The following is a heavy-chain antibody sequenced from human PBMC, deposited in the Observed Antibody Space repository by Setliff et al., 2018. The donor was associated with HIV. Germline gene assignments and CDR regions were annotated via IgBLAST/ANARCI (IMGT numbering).Heavy chain of an antibody. CDR2: IYYNGNT. J-gene: IGHJ4*02. V-gene: IGHV4-59*01. D-gene: IGHD1-20*01. CDR1: GGSITGYF. Sequence: PSETLSLTCTVSGGSITGYFWNWIRQSPGKGLEWIGYIYYNGNTNYNPTLNSRGTISVDTSKNQFSLKLTSVTAADTAVYYCAREITGTTVFDYWGQGTLVTVSS. CDR3: AREITGTTVFDY.